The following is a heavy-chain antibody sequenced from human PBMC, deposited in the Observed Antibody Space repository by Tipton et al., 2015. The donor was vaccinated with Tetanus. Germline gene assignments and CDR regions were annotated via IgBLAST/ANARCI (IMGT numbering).Heavy chain of an antibody. CDR3: ARDQTVAYYDSSGYYPHDAFDI. D-gene: IGHD3-22*01. CDR1: GGSISSYY. V-gene: IGHV4-4*07. J-gene: IGHJ3*02. CDR2: IYTSGST. Sequence: TLSLTCTVSGGSISSYYWSWIRQPAGKGLEWIGRIYTSGSTNYNPSLKSRVTMSVDTSKNQFSLKLSSVTAADTAVYYCARDQTVAYYDSSGYYPHDAFDIWGQGTMVTVSS.